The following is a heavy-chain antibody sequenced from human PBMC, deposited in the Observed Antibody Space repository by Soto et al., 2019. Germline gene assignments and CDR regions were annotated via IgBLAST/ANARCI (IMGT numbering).Heavy chain of an antibody. CDR3: ARMDSSYYHAFDI. J-gene: IGHJ3*02. CDR1: GGTFSSYT. CDR2: IIPILGIA. Sequence: QVQLVQSGAEVKKPGSSVKVSCKASGGTFSSYTISWVRQAPGQGLEWMGRIIPILGIANYAQKFQGRVTITADKSTSTSYMELSSLRAEDTAVYYCARMDSSYYHAFDIWGQGTMVTVSS. D-gene: IGHD6-19*01. V-gene: IGHV1-69*02.